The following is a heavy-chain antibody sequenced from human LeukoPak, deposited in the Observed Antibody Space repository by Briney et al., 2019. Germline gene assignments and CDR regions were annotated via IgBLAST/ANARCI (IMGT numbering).Heavy chain of an antibody. J-gene: IGHJ3*02. D-gene: IGHD3-22*01. CDR2: IFYSGST. Sequence: SETLSLTCTVSGGSISTSSYYWGWVRQPPGKGLEWIGNIFYSGSTYYSPSLKSRVTISLDTSRNQFSLKLNSVTAADTAVYYCARGWSRITMTNQAFDIWGQGTMVTVSS. CDR3: ARGWSRITMTNQAFDI. CDR1: GGSISTSSYY. V-gene: IGHV4-39*07.